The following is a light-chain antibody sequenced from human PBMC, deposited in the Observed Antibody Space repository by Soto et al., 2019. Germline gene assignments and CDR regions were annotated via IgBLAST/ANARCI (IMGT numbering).Light chain of an antibody. Sequence: QSALTQPASVSGSPGQSITISCTGTSSDVGGYNYVSWYQQHPGKAPKLMIYEVSNRPSGVSNRFSGSKSGNTASLTISGLQAEDEATYYCQSCDSSLSGSGVFGTGTKLTVL. CDR1: SSDVGGYNY. V-gene: IGLV2-14*01. CDR2: EVS. CDR3: QSCDSSLSGSGV. J-gene: IGLJ1*01.